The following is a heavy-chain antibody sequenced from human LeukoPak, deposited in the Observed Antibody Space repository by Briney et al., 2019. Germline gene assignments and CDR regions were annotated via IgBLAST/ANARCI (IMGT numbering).Heavy chain of an antibody. Sequence: SETLSLTCAVSGGSFSGYYWSWIRQPPGKGLEWIGEINHSGSTNYSPSLKSRVTISVDTSKNQFSLRLSSVTAADTAVYYCARQVATKGEWAFDIWGQGTMVTVYS. CDR3: ARQVATKGEWAFDI. D-gene: IGHD5-12*01. CDR1: GGSFSGYY. CDR2: INHSGST. J-gene: IGHJ3*02. V-gene: IGHV4-34*01.